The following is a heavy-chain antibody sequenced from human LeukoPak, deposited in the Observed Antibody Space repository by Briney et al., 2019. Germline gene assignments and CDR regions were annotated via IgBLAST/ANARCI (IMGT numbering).Heavy chain of an antibody. V-gene: IGHV3-9*01. CDR1: GFTFVDYA. CDR2: ISWNSGSI. Sequence: GRSLRLSCAASGFTFVDYAMHWVRQAPGKGLEWVSGISWNSGSIGYADSVKGRFTISRDNAKNSLYLQMNSLRAEDTALYYCAKDMGPSGYYYGMDVWGQGTTVTVSS. J-gene: IGHJ6*02. CDR3: AKDMGPSGYYYGMDV. D-gene: IGHD3-10*01.